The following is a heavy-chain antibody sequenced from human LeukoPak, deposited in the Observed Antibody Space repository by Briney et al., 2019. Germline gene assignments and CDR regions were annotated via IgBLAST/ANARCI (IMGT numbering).Heavy chain of an antibody. J-gene: IGHJ4*02. D-gene: IGHD3-22*01. CDR1: GGTFSSYA. V-gene: IGHV1-69*13. CDR3: ARGPITTRSHFDY. CDR2: IIPIFATA. Sequence: SVKVSCKASGGTFSSYAISWVRQAPGQGLEWMGGIIPIFATANYAQKFQGRVTITADESTSTASMELSSLRSEDTAVYYCARGPITTRSHFDYWGQGTLVTVSS.